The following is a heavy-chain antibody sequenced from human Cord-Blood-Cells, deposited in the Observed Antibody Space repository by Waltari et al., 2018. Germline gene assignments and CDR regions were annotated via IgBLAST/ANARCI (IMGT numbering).Heavy chain of an antibody. D-gene: IGHD3-22*01. CDR3: AKGHYYDSSGDAFDI. V-gene: IGHV3-9*01. CDR2: ISWKSGSI. Sequence: EVQLVESGGGLVQPGRSLRHSCSASGFTFNDSAMHFVTLAQGKGREWCSGISWKSGSIGYAESVKGRFTISRENAKNSLYLQMSSLRAEDTALYYCAKGHYYDSSGDAFDIWGQGKMVTVSS. CDR1: GFTFNDSA. J-gene: IGHJ3*02.